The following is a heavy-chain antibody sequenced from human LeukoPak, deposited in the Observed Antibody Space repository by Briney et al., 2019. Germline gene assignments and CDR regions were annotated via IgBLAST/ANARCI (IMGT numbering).Heavy chain of an antibody. Sequence: GGSLRLSCAASGFTVSSNYMSWVRQAPGKGLEWVSVIYSGGSTYYADSVKGRFTISRDNSKNTLYLQMNSLRAEDTAVYYCAKDTGSPADAITMEDNAFDIWGQGTMVTVSS. CDR3: AKDTGSPADAITMEDNAFDI. CDR1: GFTVSSNY. D-gene: IGHD3-3*01. J-gene: IGHJ3*02. CDR2: IYSGGST. V-gene: IGHV3-53*01.